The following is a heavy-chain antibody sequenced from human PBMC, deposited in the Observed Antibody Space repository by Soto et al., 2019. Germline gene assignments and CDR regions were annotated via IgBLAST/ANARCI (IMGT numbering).Heavy chain of an antibody. D-gene: IGHD5-18*01. CDR1: GFTFSDYY. V-gene: IGHV3-11*01. Sequence: VGSLRLSCAASGFTFSDYYMSWIRQAPGKGLEWVSSITSSGSTTYYTDSVKGRFTISRDNGKNSLYLQMNSLRAEDTAVYYCARERYSYGPYYFDYWGQGTLVTVSS. CDR3: ARERYSYGPYYFDY. CDR2: ITSSGSTT. J-gene: IGHJ4*02.